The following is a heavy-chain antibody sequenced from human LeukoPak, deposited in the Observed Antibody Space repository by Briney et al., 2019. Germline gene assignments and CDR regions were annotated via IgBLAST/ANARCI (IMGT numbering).Heavy chain of an antibody. J-gene: IGHJ4*02. V-gene: IGHV3-23*01. CDR2: ISGSGDNT. D-gene: IGHD3-3*01. CDR3: ARIPQVAIFGVPNFDY. Sequence: GGSLRLSCAASAFTFSSYAMTWVRQAPGKGLEWVSCISGSGDNTYYPDSVKGRFTISRDNSKNTLYLQMNSLRAEDTAVYYCARIPQVAIFGVPNFDYWGQGTLVTVSS. CDR1: AFTFSSYA.